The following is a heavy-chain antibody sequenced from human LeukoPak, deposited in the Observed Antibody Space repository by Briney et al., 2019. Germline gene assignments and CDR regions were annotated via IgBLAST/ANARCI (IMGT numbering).Heavy chain of an antibody. CDR3: ARGSPAANIDY. CDR1: GFTFSSYN. D-gene: IGHD2-2*01. Sequence: GGSLRLSCAASGFTFSSYNMNWVRQAPGKGLEWVSSISSSSSYIYYADSVKGRFTISRDNAKNSLYLQMNSLRAEDTAVYYCARGSPAANIDYWGQGTLVTVSS. V-gene: IGHV3-21*01. J-gene: IGHJ4*02. CDR2: ISSSSSYI.